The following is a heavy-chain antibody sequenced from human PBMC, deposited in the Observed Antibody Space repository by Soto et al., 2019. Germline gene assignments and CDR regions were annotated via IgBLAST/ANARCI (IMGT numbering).Heavy chain of an antibody. J-gene: IGHJ4*02. CDR3: AKDSSGYSYGFIDY. Sequence: GGSLRLSCAASGFTFSSYGMHWVRQAPGKGLEWVAVISYDGSNKYYADSVKGRFTISRDNSKNTLYLQMNSLRAEDTAVYYCAKDSSGYSYGFIDYWGQGTLVNVSS. CDR1: GFTFSSYG. CDR2: ISYDGSNK. V-gene: IGHV3-30*18. D-gene: IGHD5-18*01.